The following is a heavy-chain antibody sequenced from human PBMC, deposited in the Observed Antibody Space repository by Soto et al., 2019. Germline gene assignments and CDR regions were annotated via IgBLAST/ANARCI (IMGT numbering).Heavy chain of an antibody. D-gene: IGHD2-2*01. J-gene: IGHJ4*02. Sequence: PGGSLRLSCAASGFPFSTYSMSWVRQAPGKGLEWISYISASTLTIFYADSVKGRFTISRDTAQNSLYLQMNSLRDEDTAVYYCARAPQLVAPAATGFDSWGQGPLVTVSS. CDR1: GFPFSTYS. CDR2: ISASTLTI. CDR3: ARAPQLVAPAATGFDS. V-gene: IGHV3-48*02.